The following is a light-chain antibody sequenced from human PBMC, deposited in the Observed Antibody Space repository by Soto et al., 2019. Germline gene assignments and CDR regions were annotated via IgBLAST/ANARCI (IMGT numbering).Light chain of an antibody. CDR2: AAS. CDR1: QSVTSSY. J-gene: IGKJ5*01. CDR3: QQSSSSPIT. V-gene: IGKV3-20*01. Sequence: EIVLTQSPGTLSLSPGERATLSCRSSQSVTSSYLAWYQQKPGQAPRLIMYAASSRATGIPDRFSGSGSGTDFTLTISRLEAEDFAVYYCQQSSSSPITLGQGTRLEIK.